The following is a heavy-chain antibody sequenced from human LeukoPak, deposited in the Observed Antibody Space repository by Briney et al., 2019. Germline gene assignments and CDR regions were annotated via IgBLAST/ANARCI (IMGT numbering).Heavy chain of an antibody. CDR1: GGSISSGSYY. CDR3: ARSSDFWSGYAYFYYMDV. J-gene: IGHJ6*03. V-gene: IGHV4-61*02. CDR2: IYTSGNT. D-gene: IGHD3-3*01. Sequence: SETLSLTCTVSGGSISSGSYYWSWIRQPAGKGLEWIGRIYTSGNTNYNPSLKSRVTISVDTSKSQFSLNLISVTAAGTAVYYCARSSDFWSGYAYFYYMDVWGEGTTVTVSS.